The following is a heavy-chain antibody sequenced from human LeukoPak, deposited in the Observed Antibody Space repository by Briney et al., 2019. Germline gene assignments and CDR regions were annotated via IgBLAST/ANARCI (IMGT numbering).Heavy chain of an antibody. CDR2: ISGSGGGT. Sequence: GGSLRLSCAASGFTFSSYGMSWVRQAPGKGLEWVSAISGSGGGTYYADSVKGRFTISRDNSKNMLYLQMNSLRAEDTAVYYCAKRQILSSELYYFDYWGQGTLLTVSS. V-gene: IGHV3-23*01. CDR3: AKRQILSSELYYFDY. D-gene: IGHD2-15*01. CDR1: GFTFSSYG. J-gene: IGHJ4*02.